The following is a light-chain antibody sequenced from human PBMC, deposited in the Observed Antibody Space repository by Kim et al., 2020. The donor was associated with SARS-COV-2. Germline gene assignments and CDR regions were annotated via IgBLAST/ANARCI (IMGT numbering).Light chain of an antibody. CDR1: SSDVGDYNY. Sequence: GQSVTISCTGTSSDVGDYNYVSWYQQHPGKAPKLMIYEVSKRPSGVPDRFSGSKSGNTASLTVSGLQAEDEADYYCSSYAGSNNLVFGGGTQLTVL. CDR2: EVS. J-gene: IGLJ2*01. CDR3: SSYAGSNNLV. V-gene: IGLV2-8*01.